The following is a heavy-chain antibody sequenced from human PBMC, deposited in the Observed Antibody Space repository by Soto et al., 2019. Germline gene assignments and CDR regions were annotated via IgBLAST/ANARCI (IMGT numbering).Heavy chain of an antibody. V-gene: IGHV4-59*12. Sequence: SETRSLTCTVSGDSISTYYWTWIRQPPGKGLEWIGYIYYRGSTNYNPSLKSRVTISVDTSKNQFSLKLSSVTAADTAVYYCARDPSSSRGYGMDVWGQGTTVTVSS. J-gene: IGHJ6*02. D-gene: IGHD6-13*01. CDR2: IYYRGST. CDR1: GDSISTYY. CDR3: ARDPSSSRGYGMDV.